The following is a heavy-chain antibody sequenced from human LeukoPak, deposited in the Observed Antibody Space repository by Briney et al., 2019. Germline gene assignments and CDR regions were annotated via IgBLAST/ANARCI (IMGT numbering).Heavy chain of an antibody. CDR1: GFTFSSYW. CDR2: INNDGSST. CDR3: ARVRSAAAVDY. J-gene: IGHJ4*02. V-gene: IGHV3-74*01. Sequence: GGSLRLSCAASGFTFSSYWMHWVRQAPGRGLVWVSRINNDGSSTSYADSVTGRFTISRDNAKNTLHLQMNSLRAEDTAVYYCARVRSAAAVDYWGQGTLVTVSS.